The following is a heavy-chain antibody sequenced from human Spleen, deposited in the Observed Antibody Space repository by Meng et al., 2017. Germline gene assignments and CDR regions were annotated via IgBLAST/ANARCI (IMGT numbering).Heavy chain of an antibody. CDR2: IFHSGST. J-gene: IGHJ2*01. CDR3: ARDLSRDWYFDL. Sequence: QVQTQESGPGLVKPSGTLSLTCAVSGGSISSSNWWNWVRQPPGKGLEWIGEIFHSGSTNYNPSLKSRVTISVDKSKNQFSLRLSSVTAADTAVYYCARDLSRDWYFDLWGRGTLVTVSS. V-gene: IGHV4-4*02. D-gene: IGHD3-9*01. CDR1: GGSISSSNW.